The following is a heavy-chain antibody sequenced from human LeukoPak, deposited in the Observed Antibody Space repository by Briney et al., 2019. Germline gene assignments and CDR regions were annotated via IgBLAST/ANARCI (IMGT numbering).Heavy chain of an antibody. CDR1: GFTFSSYG. Sequence: GGSLRLSCAASGFTFSSYGMHWVRRAPGKGLEWVAVISYDGSDKYYADSVKGRFTISRDNSKNTLYLQMSSLRAEDTAVYYCARNPGRAAAATLTYWGQGTLVTVSS. CDR2: ISYDGSDK. J-gene: IGHJ4*02. D-gene: IGHD6-13*01. V-gene: IGHV3-30-3*01. CDR3: ARNPGRAAAATLTY.